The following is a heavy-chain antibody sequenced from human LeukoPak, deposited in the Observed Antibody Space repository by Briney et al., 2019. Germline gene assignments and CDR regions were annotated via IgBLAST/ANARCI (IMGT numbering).Heavy chain of an antibody. J-gene: IGHJ6*02. CDR3: ARDLAVFRNYGDSNYYYYGMDV. D-gene: IGHD4-17*01. V-gene: IGHV1-18*01. CDR2: ISAYNGNT. CDR1: GYTFTSYG. Sequence: GASVKVSCKASGYTFTSYGISWVRQAPGQGLEWMGWISAYNGNTNYAQKLQGRVTMTTDTSTSTAYMELRSLRSDDTAVYYCARDLAVFRNYGDSNYYYYGMDVWGQGTTVTVSS.